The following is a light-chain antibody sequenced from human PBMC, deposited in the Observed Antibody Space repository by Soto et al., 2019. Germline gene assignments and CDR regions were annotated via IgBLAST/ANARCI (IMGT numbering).Light chain of an antibody. CDR1: QSIRND. V-gene: IGKV1-39*01. Sequence: DIQMTQSPSSLSASVGDRVTITCRASQSIRNDLNWYQQRPGKAPKLLMYTTSNLERGVPSRFSGSGSGTDFTLTINNLQPEEFGTYFCQQGFSRTRTFGIGTTVEVK. J-gene: IGKJ1*01. CDR3: QQGFSRTRT. CDR2: TTS.